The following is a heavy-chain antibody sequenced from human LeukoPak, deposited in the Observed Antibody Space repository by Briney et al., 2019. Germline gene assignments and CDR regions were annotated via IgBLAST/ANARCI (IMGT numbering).Heavy chain of an antibody. Sequence: PGGSLRLSCAASGFTFSSYGMHWVRQAPGKGLEWVAVISYDGSNKYYADSVKGRFTISRDNSKNTLYLQMNSLRAEDTAVYYCAKLLGQQLGVPGFDYWGQGTLVTASS. CDR3: AKLLGQQLGVPGFDY. CDR2: ISYDGSNK. V-gene: IGHV3-30*18. D-gene: IGHD6-13*01. CDR1: GFTFSSYG. J-gene: IGHJ4*02.